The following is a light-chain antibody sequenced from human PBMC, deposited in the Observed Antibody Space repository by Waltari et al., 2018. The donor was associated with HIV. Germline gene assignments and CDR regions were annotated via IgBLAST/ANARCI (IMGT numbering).Light chain of an antibody. Sequence: GDRVTITCRASQGVGKDVGWFQQKPGQAPTRLIYAASMLQSGVPSRFSGSGSETYFTLTITDLQPEDFATYYCLQHNSYPLITLGQGTRLEI. CDR1: QGVGKD. CDR3: LQHNSYPLIT. V-gene: IGKV1-17*02. J-gene: IGKJ5*01. CDR2: AAS.